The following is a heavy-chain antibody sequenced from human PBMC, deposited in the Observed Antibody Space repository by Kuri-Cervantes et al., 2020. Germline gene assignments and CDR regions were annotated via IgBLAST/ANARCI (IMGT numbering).Heavy chain of an antibody. V-gene: IGHV3-23*01. CDR2: ISGSGGST. D-gene: IGHD2-21*01. CDR1: GFTFSSYA. Sequence: ETLSLTCAASGFTFSSYAMSWVRQAPGKGLEWVSAISGSGGSTYYADSVKGRFTISRDNAKNSLYLQMNSLRAEDTAVYYCARAPLTFLDYWGQGTLVTVSS. J-gene: IGHJ4*02. CDR3: ARAPLTFLDY.